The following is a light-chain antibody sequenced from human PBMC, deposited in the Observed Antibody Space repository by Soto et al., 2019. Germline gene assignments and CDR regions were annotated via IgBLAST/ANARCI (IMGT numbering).Light chain of an antibody. CDR1: QTINSW. V-gene: IGKV1-5*03. CDR3: QQYKSYSSWT. J-gene: IGKJ1*01. Sequence: DIHMTQSPSTLSASVGDRVTITCRASQTINSWLAWYQQKPGKAPKLLIYKASYLQSWVPSTFSGSGSGTEFTLTISSLQPDDFATYYCQQYKSYSSWTFGQGTKV. CDR2: KAS.